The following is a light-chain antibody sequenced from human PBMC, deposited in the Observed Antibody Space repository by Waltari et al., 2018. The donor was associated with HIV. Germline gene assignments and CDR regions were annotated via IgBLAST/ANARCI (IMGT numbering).Light chain of an antibody. CDR1: QSISSW. CDR3: QQYNTYSPT. V-gene: IGKV1-5*03. CDR2: KAS. J-gene: IGKJ2*01. Sequence: DIQMTQSPSTLSAFVGDRVTITCPASQSISSWLAWYQPKPGKAPKLLIYKASTLQSGVPSRFSGSGSGTEFTLTISCLQPDDCATYYCQQYNTYSPTFGQGTKLEIK.